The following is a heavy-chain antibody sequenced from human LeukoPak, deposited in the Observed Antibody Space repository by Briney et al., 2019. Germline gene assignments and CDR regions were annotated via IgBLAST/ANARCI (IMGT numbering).Heavy chain of an antibody. Sequence: SETLSLTCTVSGYSISSGYYWGWIRPPPGKGLEWIGSIYHSGSTYYNPSLKSRVTISVDTSKNQFSLKLSSVTAADTAVYYCASGPGYSSSWVDAFDTWGQGTMVTVSS. CDR1: GYSISSGYY. D-gene: IGHD6-13*01. V-gene: IGHV4-38-2*02. J-gene: IGHJ3*02. CDR2: IYHSGST. CDR3: ASGPGYSSSWVDAFDT.